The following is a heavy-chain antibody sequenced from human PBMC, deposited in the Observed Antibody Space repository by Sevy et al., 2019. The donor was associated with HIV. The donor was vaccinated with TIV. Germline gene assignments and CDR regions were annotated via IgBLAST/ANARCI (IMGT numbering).Heavy chain of an antibody. V-gene: IGHV1-46*01. CDR3: VRADPAQHFDS. CDR1: GDTFTNYY. Sequence: ASVKVSCEASGDTFTNYYMHWVRQAPGQGLEWMGIINPDGDSANYTQQFQGRVAMTRDPSTSTIYMELSSLGSEDTAVYYCVRADPAQHFDSWGQGTLVTVSS. CDR2: INPDGDSA. J-gene: IGHJ4*02.